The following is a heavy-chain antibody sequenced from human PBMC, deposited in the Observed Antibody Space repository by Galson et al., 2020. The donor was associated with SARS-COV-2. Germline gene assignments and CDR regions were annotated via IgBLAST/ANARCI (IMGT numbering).Heavy chain of an antibody. CDR2: INPNSGGT. D-gene: IGHD5-18*01. Sequence: GESLKISCKASGYTFTGYYMHWVRQAPGQGLEWMGWINPNSGGTNYAQKCQGRVTMTRDTSISIAYMELSRLRSDDTAVYYCARDGTAMVTNGFDIWGQGTMVTVSS. J-gene: IGHJ3*02. CDR1: GYTFTGYY. V-gene: IGHV1-2*02. CDR3: ARDGTAMVTNGFDI.